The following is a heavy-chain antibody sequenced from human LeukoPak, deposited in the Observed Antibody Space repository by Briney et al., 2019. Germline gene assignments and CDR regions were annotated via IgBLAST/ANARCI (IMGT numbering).Heavy chain of an antibody. CDR2: IRSKTNNYAT. V-gene: IGHV3-73*01. CDR1: GFTFSGSA. J-gene: IGHJ4*02. Sequence: GGSLELSCAASGFTFSGSAMHWVRQASGKGLEWVGRIRSKTNNYATAYAVSVKGRFTISRDDSKNTAYLQMNSLKTEDTAVYFCTTGKGGWGQGTLVTVSS. D-gene: IGHD1-14*01. CDR3: TTGKGG.